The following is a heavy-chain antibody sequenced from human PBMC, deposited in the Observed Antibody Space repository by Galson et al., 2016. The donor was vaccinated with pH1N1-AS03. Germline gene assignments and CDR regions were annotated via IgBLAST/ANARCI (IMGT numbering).Heavy chain of an antibody. Sequence: SVKVSCKASGGTFSSDAISWVRQAPGQGLEWMGRIIPILGITDYAQKFQGRVTITADKSTSTAYMELSRLRSEDTAVYYCARDTSTTATTHFDCWGQGTLVTISS. V-gene: IGHV1-69*04. J-gene: IGHJ4*02. CDR1: GGTFSSDA. CDR3: ARDTSTTATTHFDC. D-gene: IGHD4-17*01. CDR2: IIPILGIT.